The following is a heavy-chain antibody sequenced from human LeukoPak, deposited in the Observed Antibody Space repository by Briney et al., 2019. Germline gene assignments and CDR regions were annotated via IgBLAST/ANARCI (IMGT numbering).Heavy chain of an antibody. CDR2: IYYSGST. V-gene: IGHV4-59*08. J-gene: IGHJ4*02. CDR3: ASQIIGGRLNYFDY. CDR1: GGSISSYY. Sequence: SETLSLTCTVSGGSISSYYWSWIRQPPGKGLEWIGYIYYSGSTNYNPSLKSRVTISVDTSKNQFSLKLSSVTAADTAVYYCASQIIGGRLNYFDYWGQGTLVTVSS. D-gene: IGHD2/OR15-2a*01.